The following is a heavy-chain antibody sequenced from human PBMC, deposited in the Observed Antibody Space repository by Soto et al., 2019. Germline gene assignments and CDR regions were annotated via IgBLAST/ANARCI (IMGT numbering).Heavy chain of an antibody. V-gene: IGHV3-11*01. CDR1: GFSFSDYF. J-gene: IGHJ4*02. Sequence: GGSLRLSCAVSGFSFSDYFMSWIRQVPGKGLEWVAYISSSGGATFYADSVKGRFTISRDNAKDSLYLQMNSVRAGDTAVYFCARTRFHYALWWGQGTQVTISS. D-gene: IGHD3-16*01. CDR2: ISSSGGAT. CDR3: ARTRFHYALW.